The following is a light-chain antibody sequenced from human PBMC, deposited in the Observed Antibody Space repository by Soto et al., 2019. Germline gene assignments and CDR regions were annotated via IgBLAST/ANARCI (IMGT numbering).Light chain of an antibody. V-gene: IGKV1-39*01. CDR2: AAS. J-gene: IGKJ4*01. CDR3: QQSYIAPLT. Sequence: DIQMTQSPSSLSASGGDRVAITCRASQNISVFLNWYQQKPGEAPKLLIYAASTLQSGVPSRFSGSGSGTDFTLTISSLQPEDFATYYCQQSYIAPLTFGGGTRVEI. CDR1: QNISVF.